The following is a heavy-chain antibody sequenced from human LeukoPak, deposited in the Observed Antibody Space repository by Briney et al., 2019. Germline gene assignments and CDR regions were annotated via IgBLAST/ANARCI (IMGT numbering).Heavy chain of an antibody. V-gene: IGHV5-51*03. Sequence: GESLKMSCEGCGYRGASYGICWMSQIRALGLEWMGSVSAGDSDTRYSPSLHGQVTISAHKSLRTTYLQWSSPNASPTAMYYCARYTLVDYGDYAVRYFDLWGRGTLVTVSS. CDR2: VSAGDSDT. CDR1: GYRGASYG. J-gene: IGHJ2*01. D-gene: IGHD4-17*01. CDR3: ARYTLVDYGDYAVRYFDL.